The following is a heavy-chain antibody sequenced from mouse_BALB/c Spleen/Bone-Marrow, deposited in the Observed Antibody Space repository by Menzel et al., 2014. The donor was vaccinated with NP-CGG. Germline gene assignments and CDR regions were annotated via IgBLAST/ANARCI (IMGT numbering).Heavy chain of an antibody. J-gene: IGHJ4*01. CDR2: IYPGDGDT. D-gene: IGHD2-3*01. V-gene: IGHV1-82*01. CDR1: GYAFSSSW. Sequence: QVQLQQSGPELVKPGASVKISCKASGYAFSSSWMNWVKQGPGQGLEWIGRIYPGDGDTNYNGKFKGKATLTADKSSSTAYMQLSSLTSVDSAVYFCARSDGYRTMDYWGQGTSVTVSS. CDR3: ARSDGYRTMDY.